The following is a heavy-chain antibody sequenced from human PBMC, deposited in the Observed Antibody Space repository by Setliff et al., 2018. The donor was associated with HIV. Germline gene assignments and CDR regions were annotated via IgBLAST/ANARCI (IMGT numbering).Heavy chain of an antibody. V-gene: IGHV1-69*13. J-gene: IGHJ4*02. CDR2: IIPIFGTA. D-gene: IGHD1-1*01. Sequence: SVKVSCKASGGTFSSYAISWVRQAPGQGLEWMGGIIPIFGTANYAQKFQGRVTITADESTSTAYMELSSLRSEDTAVYYCARVGGIELWNQAYFDYWGQGTLVTVSS. CDR1: GGTFSSYA. CDR3: ARVGGIELWNQAYFDY.